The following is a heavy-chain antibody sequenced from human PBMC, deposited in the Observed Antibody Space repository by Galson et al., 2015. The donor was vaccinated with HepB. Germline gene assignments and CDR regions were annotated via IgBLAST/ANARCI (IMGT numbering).Heavy chain of an antibody. V-gene: IGHV1-58*02. CDR2: IVVGSGNT. CDR3: AADPDWLLHYYYYYGMDV. D-gene: IGHD3-9*01. J-gene: IGHJ6*02. CDR1: GFTFTSSA. Sequence: SVKVSCKASGFTFTSSAMQWVRQARGQRLEWIGWIVVGSGNTNYAQKFQERVTITRDMSTSTAYMELSSLRSEDTAVYYCAADPDWLLHYYYYYGMDVWGQGTTVTVSS.